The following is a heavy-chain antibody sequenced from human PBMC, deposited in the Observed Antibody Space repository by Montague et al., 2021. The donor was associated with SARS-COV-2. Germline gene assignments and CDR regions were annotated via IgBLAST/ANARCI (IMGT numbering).Heavy chain of an antibody. Sequence: SETLSLTCSVSGGSISTYYWSWIRQPPGKGLEWIGEINHSGSTNYNPSLKSRVTISVDTSKNQFSLKLSSVTAADTAVYYCARERYSFSLTRGSTWFDPWGQGTLVTASS. CDR2: INHSGST. V-gene: IGHV4-34*01. J-gene: IGHJ5*02. CDR1: GGSISTYY. CDR3: ARERYSFSLTRGSTWFDP. D-gene: IGHD3-9*01.